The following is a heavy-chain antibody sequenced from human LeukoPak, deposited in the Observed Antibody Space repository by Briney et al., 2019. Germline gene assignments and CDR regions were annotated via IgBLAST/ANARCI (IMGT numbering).Heavy chain of an antibody. D-gene: IGHD2/OR15-2a*01. CDR1: GFTFSSYA. CDR3: VKASSEYYYDY. Sequence: TGGSLRLSCSATGFTFSSYAMHWVRQSPGQGLEYVSAISKNGGDTYYADSVKGRFSISRDNSKNTLDLQMASLRAEDTAIYYCVKASSEYYYDYWGQGTLVTVSP. CDR2: ISKNGGDT. V-gene: IGHV3-64D*09. J-gene: IGHJ4*02.